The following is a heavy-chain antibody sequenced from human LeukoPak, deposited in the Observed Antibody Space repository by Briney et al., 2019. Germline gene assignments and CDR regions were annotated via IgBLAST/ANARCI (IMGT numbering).Heavy chain of an antibody. J-gene: IGHJ4*02. CDR3: LWWDY. CDR1: GFTFSTAW. D-gene: IGHD2-21*01. CDR2: IKSNSDGGTT. V-gene: IGHV3-15*01. Sequence: PGGSLRLSCVASGFTFSTAWMSWLRQAPGRGLEWVGRIKSNSDGGTTDYAASVKGRFTISRDDSKNTVYLQMNSLKTEDTAVYYCLWWDYWGQGTLVTVSS.